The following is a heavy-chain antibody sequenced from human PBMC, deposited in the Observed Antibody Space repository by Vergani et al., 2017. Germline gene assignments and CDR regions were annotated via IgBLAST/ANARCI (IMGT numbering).Heavy chain of an antibody. CDR3: AIHEGQWLVRVPFDY. CDR1: GYSISSGYY. D-gene: IGHD6-19*01. Sequence: QVQLQESGPGLVKPSETLSLTCAVSGYSISSGYYWGWIRQPPGKGLEWIGSIYHSGSTYYNPSLKSRVTISVDTSKNQFSLKLSSVTAADTAVYYCAIHEGQWLVRVPFDYWGQGTLVTVSS. J-gene: IGHJ4*02. CDR2: IYHSGST. V-gene: IGHV4-38-2*01.